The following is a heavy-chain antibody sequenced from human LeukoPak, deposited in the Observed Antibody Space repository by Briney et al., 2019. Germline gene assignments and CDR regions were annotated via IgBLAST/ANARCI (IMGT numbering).Heavy chain of an antibody. V-gene: IGHV4-34*01. CDR2: INHSGST. CDR3: ARAIVGAQSSYYYYYMDV. Sequence: GSLRLSCAASGFTFSSYAMSWVRQAPGKGLEWIGEINHSGSTNYNPSLKSRVTISVDTSKNQFSLKLSSVTAADTAVYYCARAIVGAQSSYYYYYMDVWGKGTTVTVSS. D-gene: IGHD1-26*01. J-gene: IGHJ6*03. CDR1: GFTFSSYA.